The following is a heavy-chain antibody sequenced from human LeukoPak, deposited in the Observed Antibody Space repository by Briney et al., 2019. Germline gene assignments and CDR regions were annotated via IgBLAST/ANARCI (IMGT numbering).Heavy chain of an antibody. Sequence: ASVKVSCKASGYTFTSYDINWVRQATGPGLEWMGWMNPNSGNTGYAQKFQGRVTITRNTSISTAYMELSSLRSEDTAVYYCARDVGGSIPWSGLNPWGQGILVTVSS. CDR3: ARDVGGSIPWSGLNP. V-gene: IGHV1-8*03. J-gene: IGHJ5*02. CDR2: MNPNSGNT. CDR1: GYTFTSYD. D-gene: IGHD3-16*01.